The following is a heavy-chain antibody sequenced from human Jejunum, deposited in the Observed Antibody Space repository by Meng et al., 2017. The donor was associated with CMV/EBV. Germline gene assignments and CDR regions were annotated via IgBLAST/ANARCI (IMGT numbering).Heavy chain of an antibody. CDR2: IYYSGST. D-gene: IGHD6-6*01. Sequence: QLRLQESGPGLVKPSGTLSLTCIVSGDSISGSTYYWGWIRQPPGKGLEWIGNIYYSGSTYYTPSLKSRVSISVDTSTNQFSLRLSSVTAADTAVYYCARMTYSSSPVDWGQGTLVTVSS. CDR1: GDSISGSTYY. CDR3: ARMTYSSSPVD. J-gene: IGHJ4*02. V-gene: IGHV4-39*07.